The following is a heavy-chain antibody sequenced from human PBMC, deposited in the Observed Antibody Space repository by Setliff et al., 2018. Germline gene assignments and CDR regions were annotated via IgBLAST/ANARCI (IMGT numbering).Heavy chain of an antibody. J-gene: IGHJ5*02. Sequence: SETLSLTCDVSGYSISSDYYWGWIRQPPGRGLEWIGTIFYRGTTYYNLSLKSPVTISLDASKNQFSRTLTSVTAADTAIYYCARQRVVVGAPSWFDPWGQGTLVTVSS. V-gene: IGHV4-38-2*01. CDR1: GYSISSDYY. CDR3: ARQRVVVGAPSWFDP. CDR2: IFYRGTT. D-gene: IGHD2-15*01.